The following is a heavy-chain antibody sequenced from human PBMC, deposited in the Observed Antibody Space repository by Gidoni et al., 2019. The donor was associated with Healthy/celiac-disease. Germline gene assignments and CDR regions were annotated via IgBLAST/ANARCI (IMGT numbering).Heavy chain of an antibody. V-gene: IGHV1-69*01. D-gene: IGHD1-1*01. J-gene: IGHJ6*02. CDR2: IIPIFGTA. Sequence: QVQLVQSGAEVKKPGSSVKVSCKASGGTFSSYAISWVRQAPGQGLEWMGGIIPIFGTANYAQKFQGRVTITADESTSTAYMELSSLRSEDTAVYYCARECRGGTPYYYYGMDVWGQGTTVTVSS. CDR3: ARECRGGTPYYYYGMDV. CDR1: GGTFSSYA.